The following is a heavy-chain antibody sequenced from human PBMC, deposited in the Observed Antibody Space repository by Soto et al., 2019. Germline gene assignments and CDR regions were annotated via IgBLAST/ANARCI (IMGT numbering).Heavy chain of an antibody. CDR2: ISTDGSRA. CDR1: GFTFNTFE. V-gene: IGHV3-23*01. D-gene: IGHD3-16*01. Sequence: EVQLLESGGGLVQPGGSLRLSCAASGFTFNTFEMSWVRQAPGRGLEWVSFISTDGSRAYYADAVKGRFTISRDNSKHTLYLQMNSVTAGDTAVYACVKGGWLDFWGQGTLVTVSS. J-gene: IGHJ5*01. CDR3: VKGGWLDF.